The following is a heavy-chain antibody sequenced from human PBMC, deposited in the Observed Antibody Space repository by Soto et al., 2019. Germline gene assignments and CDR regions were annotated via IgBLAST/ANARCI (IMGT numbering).Heavy chain of an antibody. CDR2: IYYSGST. Sequence: SETLSLTCTVSGGSMSSYHWSWIRQPPGKGLEWIGYIYYSGSTNYNPSLKSRVTISVDTSKSQFSLKLTSVSAADTAVYYCAGILSGSAVTTYDYWGQGTLVTVSS. D-gene: IGHD4-17*01. CDR3: AGILSGSAVTTYDY. J-gene: IGHJ4*02. CDR1: GGSMSSYH. V-gene: IGHV4-59*01.